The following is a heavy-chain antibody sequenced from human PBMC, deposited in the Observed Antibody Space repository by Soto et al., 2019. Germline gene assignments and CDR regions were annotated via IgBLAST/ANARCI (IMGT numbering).Heavy chain of an antibody. CDR3: ARAPRADCINGVCYTYFDY. V-gene: IGHV4-4*02. J-gene: IGHJ4*02. CDR2: IYHSGST. Sequence: SETLSLTCAVSSGSISSSNWWSWVRQPPGKGLKWIGEIYHSGSTNYNPSLKSRVTISVDKSKNQFSLKLSSVTAADTAVYYCARAPRADCINGVCYTYFDYWGQGTLVTVSS. CDR1: SGSISSSNW. D-gene: IGHD2-8*01.